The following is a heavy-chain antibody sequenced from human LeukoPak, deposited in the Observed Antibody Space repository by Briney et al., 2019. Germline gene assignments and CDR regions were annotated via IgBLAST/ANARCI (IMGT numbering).Heavy chain of an antibody. CDR2: IKQDGSEK. Sequence: GGSLRLSCAASGFTFSKYWMSWVRQAPGKGLEWAANIKQDGSEKYYVDSVKGRFTISRDNAENSLYLQMNSLRAEDTAVYYCARDSYCSSTSCSLSVAFDIWGQGTTLIVSS. J-gene: IGHJ3*02. V-gene: IGHV3-7*01. CDR3: ARDSYCSSTSCSLSVAFDI. D-gene: IGHD2-2*01. CDR1: GFTFSKYW.